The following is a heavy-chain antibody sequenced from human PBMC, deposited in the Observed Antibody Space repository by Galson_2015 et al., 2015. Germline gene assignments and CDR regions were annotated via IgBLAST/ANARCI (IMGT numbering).Heavy chain of an antibody. CDR1: GFPFRSYT. D-gene: IGHD7-27*01. J-gene: IGHJ4*02. CDR2: ISGRSTFI. CDR3: TRHLGIGSGSPEF. V-gene: IGHV3-21*01. Sequence: LRLSCAASGFPFRSYTLNWVRQAPGKGLQWVPSISGRSTFIFYSDSVKGRFTISRDNAKNSLSLQMNSLRGDDTAVYYCTRHLGIGSGSPEFWGQGTLVAVSS.